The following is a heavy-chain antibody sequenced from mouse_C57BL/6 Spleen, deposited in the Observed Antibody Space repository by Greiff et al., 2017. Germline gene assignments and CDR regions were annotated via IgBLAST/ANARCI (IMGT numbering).Heavy chain of an antibody. J-gene: IGHJ2*01. D-gene: IGHD1-1*01. V-gene: IGHV1-42*01. Sequence: VQLKESGPELVKPGASVKISCKASGYSFTGYYMNWVKQSPEQSLEWIGEINPSTGGTTYNQKFKAKATLTVDKSSSTAYMQLKSLTSEDSAVYYCARRPYYGSSGLDYWGQGTTLTVSS. CDR2: INPSTGGT. CDR3: ARRPYYGSSGLDY. CDR1: GYSFTGYY.